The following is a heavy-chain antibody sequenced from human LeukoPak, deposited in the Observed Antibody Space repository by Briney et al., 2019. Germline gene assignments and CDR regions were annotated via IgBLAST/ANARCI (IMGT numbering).Heavy chain of an antibody. CDR3: ATRTPSGSYYWTEFDY. CDR2: INPNSGGT. J-gene: IGHJ4*02. Sequence: ASMKVSCKSSGYTFTGYYMHWVRQAPGQGLEWMGWINPNSGGTNYAQKFQGRVPMTRDTSISTAYMELSRLRSDDTAVYYCATRTPSGSYYWTEFDYWGQGTLVTVSS. D-gene: IGHD1-26*01. V-gene: IGHV1-2*02. CDR1: GYTFTGYY.